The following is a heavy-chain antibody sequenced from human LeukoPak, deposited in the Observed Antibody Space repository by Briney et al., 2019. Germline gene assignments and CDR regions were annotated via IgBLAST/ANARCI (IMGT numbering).Heavy chain of an antibody. CDR1: GFTFSSYG. V-gene: IGHV3-30*02. Sequence: AGGSLRLSCAASGFTFSSYGMHWVRQAPGKGLEWVAFIRYDGSNKYYADSVKGRFTISRDNSKNTLYLQMNSLRAEDTAVYYCAKDQGSDPYYLDYWGQGTLVTVSS. CDR2: IRYDGSNK. CDR3: AKDQGSDPYYLDY. J-gene: IGHJ4*02. D-gene: IGHD2-21*02.